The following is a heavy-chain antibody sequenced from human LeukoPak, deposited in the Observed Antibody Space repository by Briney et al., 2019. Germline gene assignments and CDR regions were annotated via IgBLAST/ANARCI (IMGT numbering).Heavy chain of an antibody. J-gene: IGHJ6*03. CDR3: ARGRGYYYYMDV. Sequence: SETLSLTCTVSGGSISSYYWSWIRQPPGTGLEWIGYIYYGGSTNYNPSLKSRVTISVDTSKNQFSLKLSSVTAADTAVYYCARGRGYYYYMDVWGKGTTVTVSS. V-gene: IGHV4-59*01. CDR2: IYYGGST. CDR1: GGSISSYY. D-gene: IGHD3-10*01.